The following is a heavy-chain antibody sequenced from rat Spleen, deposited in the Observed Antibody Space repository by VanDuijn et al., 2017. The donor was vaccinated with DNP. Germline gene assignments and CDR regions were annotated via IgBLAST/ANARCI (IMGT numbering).Heavy chain of an antibody. V-gene: IGHV3-1*01. D-gene: IGHD1-9*01. J-gene: IGHJ2*01. CDR2: ISYSGTT. Sequence: EVHLQESGPGLVTPSQSLSLTCSVTGYSITSNYWAWIRKVPGNKMEWMGYISYSGTTRYNPSLKSRASITRDTSKNHFFLQLNSVTPEDTATYFCARWNVFGYNGFDYWGQGVMVTVSS. CDR1: GYSITSNY. CDR3: ARWNVFGYNGFDY.